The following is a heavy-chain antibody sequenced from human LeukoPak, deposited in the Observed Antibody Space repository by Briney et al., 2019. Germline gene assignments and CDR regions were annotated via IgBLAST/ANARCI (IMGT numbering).Heavy chain of an antibody. J-gene: IGHJ6*02. V-gene: IGHV1-46*01. Sequence: ASVKVSCTASGYTFTTYFVHWVRQAPGQGLEWMGMINPSDGSTSYAQKFQGRVTMTRDTSTSTVYMELSSLRSEDTAVYFCARGCRVVPGVHNVGRTQYYNGMYVWGQGSTVTVSS. CDR2: INPSDGST. CDR1: GYTFTTYF. D-gene: IGHD2-2*01. CDR3: ARGCRVVPGVHNVGRTQYYNGMYV.